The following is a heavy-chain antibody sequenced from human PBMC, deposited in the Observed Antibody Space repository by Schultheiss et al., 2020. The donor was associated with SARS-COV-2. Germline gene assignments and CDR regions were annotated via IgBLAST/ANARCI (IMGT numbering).Heavy chain of an antibody. V-gene: IGHV1-18*01. CDR3: ARKYYDSSGYYYPDY. CDR2: ISAYNGNT. J-gene: IGHJ4*02. D-gene: IGHD3-22*01. Sequence: ASVKVSCKASGGTFSSYAFSWVRQAPGQGLEWMGWISAYNGNTNYAQKLQGRVTMTTDTSTSTAYMELRSLRSDDTAVYYCARKYYDSSGYYYPDYWGQGTLVTVSS. CDR1: GGTFSSYA.